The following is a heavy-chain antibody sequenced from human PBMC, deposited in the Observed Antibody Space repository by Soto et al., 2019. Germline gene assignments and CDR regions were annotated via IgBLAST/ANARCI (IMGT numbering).Heavy chain of an antibody. J-gene: IGHJ1*01. CDR2: ISAYNGNT. Sequence: GASVKVSCKASGYTFTSYGISWVRQAPGQRLEWMGWISAYNGNTNYAQKLQGRVTMTTDTSTSTAYMELRSLRSDDTAVYYCARGNCSSTSCYAEDLYFQHWGQGTLVTVSS. CDR1: GYTFTSYG. V-gene: IGHV1-18*01. D-gene: IGHD2-2*01. CDR3: ARGNCSSTSCYAEDLYFQH.